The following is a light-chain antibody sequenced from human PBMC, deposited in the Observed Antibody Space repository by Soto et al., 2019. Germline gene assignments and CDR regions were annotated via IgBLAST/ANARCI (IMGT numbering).Light chain of an antibody. J-gene: IGLJ1*01. CDR2: DVN. V-gene: IGLV2-11*01. Sequence: QSALTQPRSVSGSPGQSVTISCTRTSSDVDNYNNVSWYQQHPGKAPKLLIYDVNKRPSGVPYRFSGSKSGNTASLTISGLEAGDGADYYCCSYAGTYTRVFGTGTKVTVL. CDR3: CSYAGTYTRV. CDR1: SSDVDNYNN.